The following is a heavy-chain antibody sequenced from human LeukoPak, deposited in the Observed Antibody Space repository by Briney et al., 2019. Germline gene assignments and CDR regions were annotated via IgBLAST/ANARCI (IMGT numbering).Heavy chain of an antibody. D-gene: IGHD6-13*01. V-gene: IGHV3-23*01. J-gene: IGHJ4*02. CDR3: ARAVAAALDY. CDR2: ITGSGGAT. Sequence: GGSLRLSCAASGFTFSSYAMSWVRQAPGRGLEWVSVITGSGGATYYADSVKGRFTISRDNSKNTLYLQMNSLRAEDTAVYYCARAVAAALDYWGQGTLVTVSS. CDR1: GFTFSSYA.